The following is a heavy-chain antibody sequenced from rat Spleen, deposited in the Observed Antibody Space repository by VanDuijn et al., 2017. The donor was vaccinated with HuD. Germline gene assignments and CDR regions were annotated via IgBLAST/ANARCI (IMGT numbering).Heavy chain of an antibody. CDR3: ARRHYGYTDYFDY. V-gene: IGHV5-22*01. D-gene: IGHD1-9*01. CDR2: ISYEGSST. CDR1: GFTFSDYY. Sequence: EVQLVESGGGLVQPGRSLKLSCAASGFTFSDYYMAWVRQAPKKGLEWVASISYEGSSTYYGDSVKGRFTISRDNPKSTLSLQMDSLRSEDTATYYCARRHYGYTDYFDYWGQGVMVTVSS. J-gene: IGHJ2*01.